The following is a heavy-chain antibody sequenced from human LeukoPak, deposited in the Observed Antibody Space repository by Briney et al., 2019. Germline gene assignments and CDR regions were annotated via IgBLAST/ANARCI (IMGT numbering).Heavy chain of an antibody. CDR3: ARDSAGTTGY. CDR2: ISSSSSYI. J-gene: IGHJ4*02. Sequence: GGSLRLXCAASGLTFSSYSMNWVRQAPGKGLEWVSSISSSSSYIYYADSVKGRFTISRDNAENSLYLQMNSLRAEDTAVYYCARDSAGTTGYWGQGTLVTVSS. V-gene: IGHV3-21*01. D-gene: IGHD1-7*01. CDR1: GLTFSSYS.